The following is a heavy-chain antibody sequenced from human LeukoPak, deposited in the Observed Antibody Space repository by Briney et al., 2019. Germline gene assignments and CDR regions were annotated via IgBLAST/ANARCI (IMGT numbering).Heavy chain of an antibody. J-gene: IGHJ4*02. CDR3: ATLAVFHTQGIDS. Sequence: ASVKVSCKASGYTFTGYYMHWVRQAPGQGLEWMGWINPNSGGTNYAQKSQGRVTMTRDTSITTAYIELSRLRSDDTAVYYCATLAVFHTQGIDSWGQGTLITVSS. V-gene: IGHV1-2*02. D-gene: IGHD2-15*01. CDR2: INPNSGGT. CDR1: GYTFTGYY.